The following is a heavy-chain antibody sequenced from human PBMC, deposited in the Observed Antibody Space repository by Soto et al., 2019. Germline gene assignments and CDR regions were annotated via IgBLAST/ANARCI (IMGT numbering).Heavy chain of an antibody. J-gene: IGHJ3*02. CDR2: IPYDGSNK. CDR1: GFTFSSYA. Sequence: QPGGSLRLSCAASGFTFSSYAMHWVRQAPGKGLEWVAVIPYDGSNKYYADSVKGRFTISRDNSKNTLYLQMNSLRAEDTAVYYCARDLRIAVAGQREFIGDAFDIWGQGTMVTVSS. D-gene: IGHD6-19*01. CDR3: ARDLRIAVAGQREFIGDAFDI. V-gene: IGHV3-30-3*01.